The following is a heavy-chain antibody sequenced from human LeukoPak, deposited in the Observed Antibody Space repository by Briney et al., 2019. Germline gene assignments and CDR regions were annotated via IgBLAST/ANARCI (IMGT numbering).Heavy chain of an antibody. D-gene: IGHD3-22*01. CDR1: GGSFSGYY. CDR2: INHSGST. CDR3: ARRGNMIVVNYYYYYMDV. Sequence: PSETLSLTCAVYGGSFSGYYWSWIRQPPGKGLEWIGEINHSGSTNYNPSLKSRVTISVDTSKNQFSLKLSSVTAADTAVYYCARRGNMIVVNYYYYYMDVWGKGTTVTISS. J-gene: IGHJ6*03. V-gene: IGHV4-34*01.